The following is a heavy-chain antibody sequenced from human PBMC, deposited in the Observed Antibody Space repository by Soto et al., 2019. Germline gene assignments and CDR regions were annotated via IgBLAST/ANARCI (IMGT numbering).Heavy chain of an antibody. Sequence: QVQLQESGPGLVKPSQTLSLSCTVSGGSISSGGYYWSWIRQHPGKGLEWIGYIYYSGSTYYNPSLKSRVTISVDTSKNQCSLKLSSVTSADTAVYYCARWVGATSFDYWGQGTLVTVSS. CDR1: GGSISSGGYY. CDR3: ARWVGATSFDY. V-gene: IGHV4-31*03. D-gene: IGHD1-26*01. CDR2: IYYSGST. J-gene: IGHJ4*02.